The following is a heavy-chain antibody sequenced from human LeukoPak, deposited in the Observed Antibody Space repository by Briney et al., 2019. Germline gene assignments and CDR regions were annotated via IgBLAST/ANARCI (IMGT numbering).Heavy chain of an antibody. D-gene: IGHD6-19*01. CDR1: GFTFSSYA. J-gene: IGHJ4*02. CDR2: IQSGGGT. CDR3: ARDRGDSSGWPIIDY. V-gene: IGHV3-66*01. Sequence: PGGSLRLSCAASGFTFSSYAMSWVRQAPGKGLEWVSLIQSGGGTHYASSVKGRFTISRDISKNTLYLQMNSLRAEDTAVYYCARDRGDSSGWPIIDYWGQGTLVTVSS.